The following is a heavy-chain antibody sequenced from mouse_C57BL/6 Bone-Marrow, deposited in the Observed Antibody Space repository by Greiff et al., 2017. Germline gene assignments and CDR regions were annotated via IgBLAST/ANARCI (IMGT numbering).Heavy chain of an antibody. V-gene: IGHV8-8*01. CDR2: IWWDDDN. D-gene: IGHD2-3*01. J-gene: IGHJ1*03. Sequence: QVTLKVSGPGILQPSQTLSLTCSFSGFSLSTFGLGVGWIRQPSGKGLEWLAHIWWDDDNYYNPALKSRLPISKDTSKNQVFLKIANVDTADTATYYCAGIRADGYYVFWYFDVWGTGTTVTVSS. CDR1: GFSLSTFGLG. CDR3: AGIRADGYYVFWYFDV.